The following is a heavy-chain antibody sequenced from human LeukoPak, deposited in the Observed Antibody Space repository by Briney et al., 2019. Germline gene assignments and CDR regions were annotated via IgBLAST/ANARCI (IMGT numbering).Heavy chain of an antibody. J-gene: IGHJ4*02. CDR1: GGSISSYY. CDR2: IYTSGST. V-gene: IGHV4-4*09. D-gene: IGHD4-23*01. Sequence: SETLSLTCTVSGGSISSYYWSWIRQPPGKGLEWIGYIYTSGSTNYNPSLKSRVTISVDTSENQFSLKLSSVTAADTAVYYCARGYGGNGYQLVFDYWGQGTLVTVSS. CDR3: ARGYGGNGYQLVFDY.